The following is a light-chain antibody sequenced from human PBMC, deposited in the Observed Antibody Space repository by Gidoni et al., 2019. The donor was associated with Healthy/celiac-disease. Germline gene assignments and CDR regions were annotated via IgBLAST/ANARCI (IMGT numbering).Light chain of an antibody. V-gene: IGKV3-20*01. CDR3: QQYGSSPRT. J-gene: IGKJ1*01. Sequence: VSSSYLAWYQQKPGQAPRLLIYGASSRATGIPDRFSGSGSGTDFTLTISRLEPEDFAVYYCQQYGSSPRTFGQGTKVEIK. CDR2: GAS. CDR1: VSSSY.